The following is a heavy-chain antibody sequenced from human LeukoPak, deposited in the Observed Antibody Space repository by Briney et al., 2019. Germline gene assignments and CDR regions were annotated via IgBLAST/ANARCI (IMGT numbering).Heavy chain of an antibody. V-gene: IGHV4-61*02. CDR1: GGSISSGSYY. D-gene: IGHD7-27*01. CDR2: IYTSGST. Sequence: PSETLSLTCTVSGGSISSGSYYWSWIRQPAGKGLEWIGRIYTSGSTNYNPSLKSRVTISVDTSKNQFSLKLSSVTAADTAVYYCARDRAGEGDFDYWGQGTLVTVSS. CDR3: ARDRAGEGDFDY. J-gene: IGHJ4*02.